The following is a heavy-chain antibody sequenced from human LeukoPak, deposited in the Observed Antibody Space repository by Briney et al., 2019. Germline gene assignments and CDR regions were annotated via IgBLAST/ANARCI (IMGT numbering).Heavy chain of an antibody. D-gene: IGHD3-3*01. CDR1: GASFNTGDYY. V-gene: IGHV4-31*03. CDR3: ARDLGDFWCGYYLFSGFDY. Sequence: SQTLSLTCIVSGASFNTGDYYWNWIRQHPGQGLEWIGYIYNSGSTYCDPSLKSRVTISVDTSKNHFSLRLTSVTAADTAVYYGARDLGDFWCGYYLFSGFDYWGQGTLVTVSS. CDR2: IYNSGST. J-gene: IGHJ4*02.